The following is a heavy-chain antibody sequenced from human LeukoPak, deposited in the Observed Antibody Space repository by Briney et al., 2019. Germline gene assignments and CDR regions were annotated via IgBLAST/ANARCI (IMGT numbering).Heavy chain of an antibody. CDR1: GYTLTEYY. CDR3: STEDKYCTGANCGVF. V-gene: IGHV1-2*02. Sequence: ASVKVSCKASGYTLTEYYIHWVRQAPGQGLECMGFITPDSGGTTYQQNFQGRVTMTRDTSISTFYMELSSLRPDDTAVYYCSTEDKYCTGANCGVFWGQGALVTVSS. J-gene: IGHJ4*02. CDR2: ITPDSGGT. D-gene: IGHD2-8*02.